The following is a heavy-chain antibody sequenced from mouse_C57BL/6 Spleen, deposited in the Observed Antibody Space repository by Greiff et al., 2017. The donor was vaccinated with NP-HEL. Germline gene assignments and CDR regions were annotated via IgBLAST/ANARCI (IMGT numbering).Heavy chain of an antibody. Sequence: QVQLQQPGAELVKPGASVKLSCKASGYTFTSYWMHWVKQRPGQGLEWIGMIHPNSGSTNYNEKFKSKATLTVDKSYSTAYMQLSSLTSEDSAVYYCARLGYGNYGMDYWGQGTSVTVSS. CDR2: IHPNSGST. J-gene: IGHJ4*01. V-gene: IGHV1-64*01. CDR1: GYTFTSYW. CDR3: ARLGYGNYGMDY. D-gene: IGHD2-10*02.